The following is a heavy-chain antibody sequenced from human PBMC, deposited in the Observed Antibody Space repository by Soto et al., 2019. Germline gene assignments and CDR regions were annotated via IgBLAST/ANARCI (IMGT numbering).Heavy chain of an antibody. Sequence: PGGSLRLSCTGSGFDFGDYYMSWIRQAPGKGLEWASYIDSGDGTTYYTDSVKGRFTVSRDNAKKTVYLQMSSLRVEDTALYYCVRPYYSSSWFTFDRWGQGTLVTVSS. CDR3: VRPYYSSSWFTFDR. CDR2: IDSGDGTT. J-gene: IGHJ4*02. CDR1: GFDFGDYY. D-gene: IGHD6-13*01. V-gene: IGHV3-11*01.